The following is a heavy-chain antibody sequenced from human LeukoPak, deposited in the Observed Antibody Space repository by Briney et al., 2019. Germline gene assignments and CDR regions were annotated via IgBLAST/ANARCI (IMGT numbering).Heavy chain of an antibody. Sequence: SETLSLTCTVSGGSISSGGYYWSWIRQHPGKGLEWIGYIYYSGSTYYNPSLKSRVTISVDTSKNQFSLKLSSVTAADTAVYYCAGDHCSSTSCYFDYWGQGTLVTVSS. D-gene: IGHD2-2*01. CDR3: AGDHCSSTSCYFDY. CDR2: IYYSGST. CDR1: GGSISSGGYY. V-gene: IGHV4-31*03. J-gene: IGHJ4*02.